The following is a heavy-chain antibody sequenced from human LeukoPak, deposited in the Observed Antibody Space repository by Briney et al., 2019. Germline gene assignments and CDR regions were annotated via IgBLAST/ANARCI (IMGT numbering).Heavy chain of an antibody. CDR3: ARVGCSSTSCYSHPSGYYFDY. CDR2: INPNSGGT. D-gene: IGHD2-2*01. Sequence: ASVKVSCKASGYTFTGYYMHWVRQAPGQGLEWMGWINPNSGGTNYAQKFQGRVTMTRDTSISTAYMELSRLRSDDTAVYSCARVGCSSTSCYSHPSGYYFDYWGQGTLVTVSS. CDR1: GYTFTGYY. V-gene: IGHV1-2*02. J-gene: IGHJ4*02.